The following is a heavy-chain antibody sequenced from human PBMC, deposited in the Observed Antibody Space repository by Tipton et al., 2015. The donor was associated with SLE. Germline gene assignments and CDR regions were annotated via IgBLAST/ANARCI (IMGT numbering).Heavy chain of an antibody. CDR1: GASISTHY. V-gene: IGHV4-59*06. CDR3: AAIPLYSPASFDI. J-gene: IGHJ3*02. CDR2: ISYSGNA. D-gene: IGHD1-14*01. Sequence: LRLSCTVSGASISTHYWSWIRQYPGKNLEWIGYISYSGNAYYTHYNPSLKSRVTMSIDTSQNQFSLELNSVTAADTAVYYCAAIPLYSPASFDIWGQGTLVTVSS.